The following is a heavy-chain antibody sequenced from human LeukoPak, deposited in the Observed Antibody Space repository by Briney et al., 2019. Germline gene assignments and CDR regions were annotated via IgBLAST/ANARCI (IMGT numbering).Heavy chain of an antibody. CDR1: GGSISSSSYY. CDR3: ARKRNYYDSSGYRPTYNWFDP. Sequence: KPSETLSLTCTVSGGSISSSSYYWGWIRQPPGKGLEWIGSIYYSGSTYYNPSLKSRVTISVDTSKNQFSLKLSSVTAADTAVYYCARKRNYYDSSGYRPTYNWFDPWGQGTLVTVSS. J-gene: IGHJ5*02. V-gene: IGHV4-39*01. CDR2: IYYSGST. D-gene: IGHD3-22*01.